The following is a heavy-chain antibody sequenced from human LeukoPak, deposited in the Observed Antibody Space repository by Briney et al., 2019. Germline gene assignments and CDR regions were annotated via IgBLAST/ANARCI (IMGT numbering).Heavy chain of an antibody. CDR1: AYTFTAYW. CDR2: IYPGDSDT. J-gene: IGHJ4*02. V-gene: IGHV5-51*01. Sequence: GESLKISCKGSAYTFTAYWIAWVRPMPGKGLEWMGIIYPGDSDTRYSPSFQGQVTISADKSISTAYLQWSSLKASDSAMYYCARQDGAAKSYFDYWGQGTVVTVSS. CDR3: ARQDGAAKSYFDY. D-gene: IGHD5-24*01.